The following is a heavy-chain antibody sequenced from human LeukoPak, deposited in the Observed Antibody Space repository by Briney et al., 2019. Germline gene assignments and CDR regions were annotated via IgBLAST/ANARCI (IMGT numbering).Heavy chain of an antibody. CDR3: ARLGGLYNWLDP. CDR2: VSSSGTT. V-gene: IGHV4-39*01. Sequence: SETLSLTCTVSGGSIISSLYHWGWIRQPPEKGLEWIGTVSSSGTTDYNPSLESRLTLSVDTSKNQFSLRLNSVTVADTAVYFCARLGGLYNWLDPWGQGTLVTVSS. J-gene: IGHJ5*02. CDR1: GGSIISSLYH.